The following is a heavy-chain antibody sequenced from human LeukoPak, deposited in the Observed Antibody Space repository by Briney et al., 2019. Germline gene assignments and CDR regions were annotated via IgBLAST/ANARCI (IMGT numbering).Heavy chain of an antibody. J-gene: IGHJ3*01. CDR3: ARVAWQAFDV. CDR2: INPSDGGT. Sequence: ASVKVSCKASGFSFTSHFMHWVRQAPGQGLEWMGVINPSDGGTSYAQKFQGRVTMTRDTSTSAVYMELSSLRSEDTAVYYCARVAWQAFDVWGQGTMVTVFS. CDR1: GFSFTSHF. V-gene: IGHV1-46*01. D-gene: IGHD5-12*01.